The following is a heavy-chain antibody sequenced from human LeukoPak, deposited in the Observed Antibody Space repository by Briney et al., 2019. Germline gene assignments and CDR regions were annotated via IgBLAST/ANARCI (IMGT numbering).Heavy chain of an antibody. CDR3: GSMATITDY. J-gene: IGHJ4*02. Sequence: GGSLRLSCAASGFTFSSYAMHWVRQAPGKGLEWVAVISYDGSNKYYADSVKGRFTISRDNSKNTLYLQMNSLRAEDTAVYYCGSMATITDYWGQGTLVTVSS. CDR1: GFTFSSYA. D-gene: IGHD5-12*01. V-gene: IGHV3-30*01. CDR2: ISYDGSNK.